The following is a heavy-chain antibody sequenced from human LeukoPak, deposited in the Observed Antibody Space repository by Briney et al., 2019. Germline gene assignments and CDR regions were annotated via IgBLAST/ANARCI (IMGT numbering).Heavy chain of an antibody. CDR1: GYTFTNYG. CDR3: AKAGGWANNDYERRFDP. J-gene: IGHJ5*02. Sequence: ASVKVSCKASGYTFTNYGISWVRQAPGQGLEWMGWITPHSGNTHYARKFQDRVSMTTDTSTSTAYMELRSLRSDDTAVYYCAKAGGWANNDYERRFDPWGQGTRVPVSS. V-gene: IGHV1-18*01. D-gene: IGHD4-17*01. CDR2: ITPHSGNT.